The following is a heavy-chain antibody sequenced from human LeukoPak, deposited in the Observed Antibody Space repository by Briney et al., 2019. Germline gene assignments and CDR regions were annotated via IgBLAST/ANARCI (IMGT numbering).Heavy chain of an antibody. V-gene: IGHV1-69*06. CDR1: GGTFSSYA. D-gene: IGHD3-22*01. Sequence: SVKVSCKASGGTFSSYAISWVRQAPGQGLEWMGGIIPIFGTANYAQKFQGRVTITADKSTSTAYMELSSLRSEDTAVYYCARGYYYDSSGYWYYFDYWGQGTLVTVSS. CDR3: ARGYYYDSSGYWYYFDY. J-gene: IGHJ4*02. CDR2: IIPIFGTA.